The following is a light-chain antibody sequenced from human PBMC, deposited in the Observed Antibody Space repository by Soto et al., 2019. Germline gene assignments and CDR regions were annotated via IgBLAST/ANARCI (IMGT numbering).Light chain of an antibody. J-gene: IGKJ2*01. CDR2: LGS. CDR3: MQALQPPPT. Sequence: DIVMTQSPLSLPVTPGEPASISCRSSQSLLHSNGYNYLDWYLQKPGQSPQLLIYLGSNRASGAPDRFSGSGSGTVFTLKISRVEAEDVGVYYCMQALQPPPTFGQGTKLEIK. V-gene: IGKV2-28*01. CDR1: QSLLHSNGYNY.